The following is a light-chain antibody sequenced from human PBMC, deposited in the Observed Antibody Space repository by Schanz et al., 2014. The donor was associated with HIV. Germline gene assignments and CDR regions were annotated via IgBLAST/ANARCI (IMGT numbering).Light chain of an antibody. CDR3: SSYTSSSTYV. CDR1: TSSIKTNT. V-gene: IGLV1-44*01. Sequence: QSVLTQPPSASGTPGQRVTISCSGSTSSIKTNTVNWFQQLPGTAPKLLIYNTYHRPSGVPDRFSGSKSGNTASLTISGLQAEDEADYYCSSYTSSSTYVFGTGTKLTVL. J-gene: IGLJ1*01. CDR2: NTY.